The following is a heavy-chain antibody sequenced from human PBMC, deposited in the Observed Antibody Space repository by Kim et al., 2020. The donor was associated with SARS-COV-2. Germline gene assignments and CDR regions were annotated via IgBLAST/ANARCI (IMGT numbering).Heavy chain of an antibody. V-gene: IGHV1-46*01. Sequence: ASVKVSCKASGYTFTTYFIHWVRQAPGEGLEWMGVINPTVDKTSYAQRFLGRVTMTRDTSTNTVNMQLSSLTSEDTAVYYCASLYPFDYGVDVWGQGTTVTVSS. J-gene: IGHJ6*02. CDR1: GYTFTTYF. CDR2: INPTVDKT. CDR3: ASLYPFDYGVDV.